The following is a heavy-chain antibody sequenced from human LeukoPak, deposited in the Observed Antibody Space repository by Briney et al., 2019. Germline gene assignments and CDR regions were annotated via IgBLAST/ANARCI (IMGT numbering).Heavy chain of an antibody. D-gene: IGHD4-11*01. CDR2: ISSSGSTI. J-gene: IGHJ5*02. CDR3: ARDLLTVGVWFDP. CDR1: GFTFSSYE. Sequence: VGSLRLSCAASGFTFSSYEMNWVRQAPGKGLEWVSYISSSGSTIYYADSVKGRFTISRDNAKNSLYLQMNSLRAEDTAVYYCARDLLTVGVWFDPWGQGTLVTVSS. V-gene: IGHV3-48*03.